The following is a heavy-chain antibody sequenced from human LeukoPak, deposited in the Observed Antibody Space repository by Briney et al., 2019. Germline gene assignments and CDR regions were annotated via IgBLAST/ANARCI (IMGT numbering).Heavy chain of an antibody. CDR3: TRDAGGYYDILTGYYPLAYFDY. CDR1: GFTFGDYA. Sequence: GSLRLSCTASGFTFGDYAMSWFRQAPGKGLEWVGFIRSKAYGGTTEYAASVKGRFTISRDDSKSIAYLQMNSLKTEDTAVYYCTRDAGGYYDILTGYYPLAYFDYWGQGTLVTASS. D-gene: IGHD3-9*01. CDR2: IRSKAYGGTT. J-gene: IGHJ4*02. V-gene: IGHV3-49*03.